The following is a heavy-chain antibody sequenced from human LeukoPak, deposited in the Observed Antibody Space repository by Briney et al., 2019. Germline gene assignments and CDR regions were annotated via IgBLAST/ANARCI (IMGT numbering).Heavy chain of an antibody. Sequence: SETLSLTCTVSGGSISSGGYYWSWIRQPPGKGLEWIGYIYYSGSTNYNPSLKSRVTISVDTSKNQFSLKLSSVTAADTAVYYCARGSPSSYYDFWSGYYTAPPESFDYWGQGTLVTVSS. J-gene: IGHJ4*02. CDR1: GGSISSGGYY. CDR2: IYYSGST. V-gene: IGHV4-61*08. CDR3: ARGSPSSYYDFWSGYYTAPPESFDY. D-gene: IGHD3-3*01.